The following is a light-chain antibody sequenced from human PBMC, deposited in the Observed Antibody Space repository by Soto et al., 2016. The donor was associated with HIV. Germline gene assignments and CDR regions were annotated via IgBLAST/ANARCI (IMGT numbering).Light chain of an antibody. CDR2: AAS. V-gene: IGKV1-27*01. J-gene: IGKJ4*01. CDR1: QGITNY. CDR3: QKYTSAPLT. Sequence: DIHMTQSPSSLSASVGDRVTITCRASQGITNYLAWYQQKPGKVPKLLIHAASTLESGVPSRFRGSGYGTDFTLTITSLQPEDVATYYCQKYTSAPLTFGGGTKVEIK.